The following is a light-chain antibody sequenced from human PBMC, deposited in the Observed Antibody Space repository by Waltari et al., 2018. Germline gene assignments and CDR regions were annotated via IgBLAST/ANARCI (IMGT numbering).Light chain of an antibody. CDR3: NSRDSSGNHPHVV. J-gene: IGLJ2*01. CDR1: SLRSYY. V-gene: IGLV3-19*01. Sequence: SSELTQDPAVSVALGQPVRITCQGDSLRSYYASWYQQKPGQAPVLVIYGKNNRPSGIPDRFSGSSSGNTASLTITGAQAEDEADYCCNSRDSSGNHPHVVFGGGTKLTVL. CDR2: GKN.